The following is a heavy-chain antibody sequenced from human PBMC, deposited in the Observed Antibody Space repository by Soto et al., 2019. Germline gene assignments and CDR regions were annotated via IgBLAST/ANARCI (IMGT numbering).Heavy chain of an antibody. Sequence: ASGKVSCKASVYTFTNNDINWVRHATGQGLEWMGWMNASSGNTGXSQNFQGRVXTTRDTSIDSPXIELSXPRSEDTAVYYCARRSAFDIWGQGTMVTVS. J-gene: IGHJ3*02. V-gene: IGHV1-8*01. CDR2: MNASSGNT. CDR3: ARRSAFDI. CDR1: VYTFTNND.